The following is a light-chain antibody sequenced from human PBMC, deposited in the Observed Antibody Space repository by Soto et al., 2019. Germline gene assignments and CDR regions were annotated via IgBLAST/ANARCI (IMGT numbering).Light chain of an antibody. Sequence: EIVLTQSPDTLSLSRGERATLSCRASQSVGNDLAWYQQKPGQAPRLLIYDASSRATGIPARFSGSGSGTDFALTISSLEPEAFAVYYCQQRSNWPPLTFGGGTKVEIK. CDR1: QSVGND. J-gene: IGKJ4*01. CDR2: DAS. V-gene: IGKV3-11*01. CDR3: QQRSNWPPLT.